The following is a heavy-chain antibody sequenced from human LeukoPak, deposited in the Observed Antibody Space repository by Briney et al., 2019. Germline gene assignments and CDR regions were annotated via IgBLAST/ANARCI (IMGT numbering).Heavy chain of an antibody. J-gene: IGHJ5*02. Sequence: ASVKVSCKASGDAFNNYDIHWVRQATGQGLEWMGCENPNRGNSDYAQKFQGRVTISWDNSIKTGYMELSSLRSEDTAVYYCARGGYYYGSGSRNWFDPWGQGTLVTVSS. V-gene: IGHV1-8*03. CDR1: GDAFNNYD. CDR2: ENPNRGNS. D-gene: IGHD3-10*01. CDR3: ARGGYYYGSGSRNWFDP.